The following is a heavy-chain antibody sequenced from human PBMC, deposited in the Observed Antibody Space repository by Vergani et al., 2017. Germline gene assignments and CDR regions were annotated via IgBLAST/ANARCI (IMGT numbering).Heavy chain of an antibody. Sequence: QVQLVESGGGGVQPGRSLRLSCVASEFSFSNYGMHWVRRAPGKGLEWVAGIWYDGSIKYYADSVKGRFTVSRDNSKNTLYLQMNSLRAEDTALYYCAGAVVTAMAFDYWGQGTPVTVS. CDR3: AGAVVTAMAFDY. CDR2: IWYDGSIK. CDR1: EFSFSNYG. V-gene: IGHV3-33*01. J-gene: IGHJ4*02. D-gene: IGHD5-18*01.